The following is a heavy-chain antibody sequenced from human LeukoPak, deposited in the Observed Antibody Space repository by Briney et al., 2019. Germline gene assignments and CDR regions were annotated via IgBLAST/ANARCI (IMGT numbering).Heavy chain of an antibody. CDR2: ISGSGGST. D-gene: IGHD3-3*01. CDR3: AKDLWDFWSGYPFDY. Sequence: PGGSLRLPCAASGFTFSSYAMSWVRQAPGKGLEWVSAISGSGGSTYYADSVKGRFTISRDNSKNTLYLQMNSLRAEDTAVYYCAKDLWDFWSGYPFDYWGQGTLVTVSS. J-gene: IGHJ4*02. CDR1: GFTFSSYA. V-gene: IGHV3-23*01.